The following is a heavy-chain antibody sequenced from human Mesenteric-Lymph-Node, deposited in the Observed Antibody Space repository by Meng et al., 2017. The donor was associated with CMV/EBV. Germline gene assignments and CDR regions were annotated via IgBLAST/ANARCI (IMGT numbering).Heavy chain of an antibody. CDR1: GSSINSGYY. CDR3: ARHSSGWGNYFDY. V-gene: IGHV4-38-2*02. CDR2: IYHSGST. J-gene: IGHJ4*02. D-gene: IGHD6-19*01. Sequence: SETLSLTCTVSGSSINSGYYWGWIRQPPGKGLEWIGSIYHSGSTYYNPSLKSRVTISVDTSKNQFSLKLSSVTAADTAVYYCARHSSGWGNYFDYWGQGTLVTVSS.